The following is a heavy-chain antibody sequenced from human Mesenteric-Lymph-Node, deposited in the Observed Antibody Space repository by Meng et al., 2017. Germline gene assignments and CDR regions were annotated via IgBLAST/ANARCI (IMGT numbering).Heavy chain of an antibody. CDR3: AREKPEYSSNWYAPLDY. V-gene: IGHV6-1*01. CDR2: TYYRSKWYN. CDR1: GDSVSSNSAT. J-gene: IGHJ4*02. Sequence: SCAISGDSVSSNSATWNWIRQSPSRGLEWLGRTYYRSKWYNHYAVSVKSRITINPDTSKNQFSLQLNSVTHEDTAVYYCAREKPEYSSNWYAPLDYWGQGDLVNGAS. D-gene: IGHD6-13*01.